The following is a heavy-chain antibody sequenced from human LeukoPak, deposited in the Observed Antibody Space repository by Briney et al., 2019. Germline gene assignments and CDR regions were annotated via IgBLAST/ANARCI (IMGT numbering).Heavy chain of an antibody. V-gene: IGHV3-30-3*01. Sequence: GRSLRLSCAASGFTFSPYAMHWVRQAPGKGLEWVAVISYDGSNTYYADSVKGRFTISRDNSKNTLCLQMNSLRTEDTAVYYCARTVKWLSPHFDYWGQGTLVTVSS. CDR2: ISYDGSNT. CDR1: GFTFSPYA. D-gene: IGHD3-22*01. J-gene: IGHJ4*02. CDR3: ARTVKWLSPHFDY.